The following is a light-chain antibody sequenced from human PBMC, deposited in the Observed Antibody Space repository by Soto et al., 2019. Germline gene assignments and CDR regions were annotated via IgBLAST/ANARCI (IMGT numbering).Light chain of an antibody. CDR1: SSNIGSHY. V-gene: IGLV1-47*02. J-gene: IGLJ2*01. CDR2: NNN. Sequence: QSVLTQPPSASGTPGQRVTISCSGSSSNIGSHYVCWYQHLPGTAPKLLIYNNNQRPSGVPDRFSGSKSGTSASLAISGLRSEDETDYYCAAWDDILSGVVFGGGTKLTVL. CDR3: AAWDDILSGVV.